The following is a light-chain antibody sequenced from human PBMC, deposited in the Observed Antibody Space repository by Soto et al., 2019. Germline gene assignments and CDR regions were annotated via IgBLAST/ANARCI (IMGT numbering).Light chain of an antibody. Sequence: QSVLTQPASVSGSPGQSITISCTGTSSDVGGYNYVSWYQQHPGKAPKLIIYEVSNRPSGVSNRFSGSKSGNTASLTIYGLQAEDEADYSCSSYTSSSTLGVVFGGGTQLTVL. J-gene: IGLJ2*01. CDR3: SSYTSSSTLGVV. V-gene: IGLV2-14*01. CDR1: SSDVGGYNY. CDR2: EVS.